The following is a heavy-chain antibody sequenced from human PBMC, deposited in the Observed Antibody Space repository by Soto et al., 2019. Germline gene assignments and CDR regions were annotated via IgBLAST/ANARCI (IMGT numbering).Heavy chain of an antibody. V-gene: IGHV3-23*01. CDR2: ISASGGST. CDR3: AKLDKYDFWSDSSHNGFDP. Sequence: EVQLLESGGGLVQPGGSLRLSCAASGFTFSSYAMSWVRQAPGKGLEWVSAISASGGSTYYADSVKGRFTISRDHSKNTLYLQMNSLRADDTAVYYCAKLDKYDFWSDSSHNGFDPWGQGTLVTVSS. CDR1: GFTFSSYA. D-gene: IGHD3-3*01. J-gene: IGHJ5*02.